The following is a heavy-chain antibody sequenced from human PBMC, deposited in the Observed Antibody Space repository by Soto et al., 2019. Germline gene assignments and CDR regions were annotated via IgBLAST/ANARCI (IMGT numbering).Heavy chain of an antibody. V-gene: IGHV4-30-2*01. J-gene: IGHJ6*02. Sequence: TLSLTCAVSGGSISSGGYSWSWIRQPPGKGLEWIGYIYHSGSTYYNPSLKSRVTISVDRSKNQFSLKLSSVTAADTAVYYCARESTMVRGVDYGMDVWGQGTTVTVSS. CDR1: GGSISSGGYS. D-gene: IGHD3-10*01. CDR3: ARESTMVRGVDYGMDV. CDR2: IYHSGST.